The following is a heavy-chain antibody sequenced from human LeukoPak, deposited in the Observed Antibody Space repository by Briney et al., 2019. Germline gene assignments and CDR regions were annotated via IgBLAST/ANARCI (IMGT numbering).Heavy chain of an antibody. CDR1: GFTFSTSS. D-gene: IGHD6-25*01. CDR3: ATEGHSSGWAGTFDI. CDR2: TSYDESIK. V-gene: IGHV3-30-3*01. J-gene: IGHJ3*02. Sequence: GRSLRLSCAASGFTFSTSSMHWVRQAPGKGLEWVAVTSYDESIKVYAESVKGRFTISRDNSENTLYLQMNSLKFGDTAVYYCATEGHSSGWAGTFDIWGQGTMVTISS.